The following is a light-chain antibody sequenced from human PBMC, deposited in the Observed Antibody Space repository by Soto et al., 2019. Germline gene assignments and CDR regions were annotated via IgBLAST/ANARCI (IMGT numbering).Light chain of an antibody. J-gene: IGKJ2*01. V-gene: IGKV1-5*01. CDR3: QQYKVYPYT. Sequence: DIQMTQSPSTLSASIGDTVTLTCRASQSLTGCLAWYQQKPGSPPKLLIYDVSLLESGVPSRFSGSESGADFTLTISSLRPDEFATFYCQQYKVYPYTLGQGTRL. CDR2: DVS. CDR1: QSLTGC.